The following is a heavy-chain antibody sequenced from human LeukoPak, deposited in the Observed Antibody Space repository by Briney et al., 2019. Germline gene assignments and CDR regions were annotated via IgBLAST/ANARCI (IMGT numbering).Heavy chain of an antibody. Sequence: GGSLRLSCAASGFTFSDYYMSWIRQAAGKGLEWVSTISGSGGSTYYTDSVKGRFTISRDNSKNTLYLQMNSLRAEDTAVYYCAKERYPVFDYWGQGTLVTVSS. CDR1: GFTFSDYY. D-gene: IGHD3-9*01. J-gene: IGHJ4*02. CDR2: ISGSGGST. V-gene: IGHV3-23*01. CDR3: AKERYPVFDY.